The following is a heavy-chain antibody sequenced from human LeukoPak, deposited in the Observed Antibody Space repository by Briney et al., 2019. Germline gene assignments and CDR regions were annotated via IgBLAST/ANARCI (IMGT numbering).Heavy chain of an antibody. CDR2: ISGSGDNT. V-gene: IGHV3-23*01. CDR3: AKTRPLDSSSWSHGDY. CDR1: GFTFSSYA. Sequence: GGSLRLSCAASGFTFSSYAMSWVRQAPGKGLEWVSAISGSGDNTYYGDSVKGRFTISRDNSKNTLYQQMNSLRAEDTAVYYCAKTRPLDSSSWSHGDYWGQGTLVTVSS. J-gene: IGHJ4*02. D-gene: IGHD6-13*01.